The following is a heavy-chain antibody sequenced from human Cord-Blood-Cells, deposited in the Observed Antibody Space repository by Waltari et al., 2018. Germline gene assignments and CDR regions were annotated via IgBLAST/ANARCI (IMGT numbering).Heavy chain of an antibody. J-gene: IGHJ3*02. V-gene: IGHV4-30-4*08. D-gene: IGHD3-9*01. Sequence: QVQLQESGPGLVTPSQTLSLTCTVSGGPISSGDSYWSWIRQPPREGLEWIGYIYYSGSTYYNPSLKSRVTISVDTSKNQFSLKLSSVTAADTAVYYCARDTVVTYYDILTGYDAFDIWGQGTMVTVSS. CDR2: IYYSGST. CDR1: GGPISSGDSY. CDR3: ARDTVVTYYDILTGYDAFDI.